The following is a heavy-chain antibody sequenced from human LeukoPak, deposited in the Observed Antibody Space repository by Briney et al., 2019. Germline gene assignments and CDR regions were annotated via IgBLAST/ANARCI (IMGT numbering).Heavy chain of an antibody. V-gene: IGHV3-21*01. CDR3: ARDPGSGWYGYDY. Sequence: GGSLRLSCVASGFTFSSNGMHWVRQAPGKGLEWVSSISSSSSYIYYADSVKGRFTISRDNAKNSLYLQMNSLRAEDTAVYYCARDPGSGWYGYDYWGQGTLVTVSS. D-gene: IGHD6-19*01. CDR1: GFTFSSNG. J-gene: IGHJ4*02. CDR2: ISSSSSYI.